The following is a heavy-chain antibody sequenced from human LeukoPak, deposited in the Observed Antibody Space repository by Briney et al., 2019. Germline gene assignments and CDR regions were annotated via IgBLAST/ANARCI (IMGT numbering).Heavy chain of an antibody. D-gene: IGHD3-10*01. CDR3: ASRPADTTWYGVFDY. CDR2: IFYTGNT. V-gene: IGHV4-59*11. Sequence: KPSEPLSLTCSVSGGSINSHYWSWLRQPPGKRLEWIGYIFYTGNTNYNPSLASRVTMSVDTSRAQFFLRLSPVTAADTAIYYCASRPADTTWYGVFDYWSQGTLVTVSS. J-gene: IGHJ4*02. CDR1: GGSINSHY.